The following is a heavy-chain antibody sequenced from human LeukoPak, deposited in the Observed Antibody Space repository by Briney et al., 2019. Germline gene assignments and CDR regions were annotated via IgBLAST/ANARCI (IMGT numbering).Heavy chain of an antibody. Sequence: SQTLSLTCVISGDSVSSNIAAWTRIRQSPSRGLEWLGRTYYRSRWFYEYAVSVKGRITINLDTSKNQLSLEMNSVIPEDTAVFFCAKDRGIAARYDSWGQGTLITVSS. CDR3: AKDRGIAARYDS. V-gene: IGHV6-1*01. J-gene: IGHJ4*02. CDR2: TYYRSRWFY. CDR1: GDSVSSNIAA. D-gene: IGHD6-6*01.